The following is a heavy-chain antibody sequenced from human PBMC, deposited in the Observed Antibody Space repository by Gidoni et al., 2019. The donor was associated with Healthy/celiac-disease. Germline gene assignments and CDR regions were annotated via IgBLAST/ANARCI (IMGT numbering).Heavy chain of an antibody. CDR1: GFTFDDYA. CDR3: AKDGAAAGFNWFDP. J-gene: IGHJ5*02. Sequence: EVQLVESGGGLVQPGRSLRLSCAASGFTFDDYAMHWVRQAPGKGLEWVSGISWNSGSIGYADSVKGRFTISRDNAKNSLYLQMNSLRAEDTALYYCAKDGAAAGFNWFDPWGQGTLVTV. V-gene: IGHV3-9*01. D-gene: IGHD6-13*01. CDR2: ISWNSGSI.